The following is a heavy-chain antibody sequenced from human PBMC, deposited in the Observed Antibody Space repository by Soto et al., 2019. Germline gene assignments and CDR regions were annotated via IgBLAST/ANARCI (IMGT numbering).Heavy chain of an antibody. CDR1: GDSVSSNSAT. CDR3: ARDHFADQWLGYFYY. Sequence: SQTLSLTCVISGDSVSSNSATWNWIRQSPSRGLEWLGRTYYRSKWYNDYAVSVKSRITINPDTSKNQTSLQLNSVSPEDTAVYYCARDHFADQWLGYFYYWGQGTLDTDS. D-gene: IGHD6-19*01. J-gene: IGHJ4*02. CDR2: TYYRSKWYN. V-gene: IGHV6-1*01.